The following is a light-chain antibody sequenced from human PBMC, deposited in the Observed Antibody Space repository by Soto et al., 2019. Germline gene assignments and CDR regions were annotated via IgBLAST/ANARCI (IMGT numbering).Light chain of an antibody. CDR3: CSYAGSSTVI. Sequence: QSALTQPASVSGSRGQSITISCTGTSRDVGNYNLVSWYQQYPGKAPKLMIYEDTKRPSGVSHRFSGSKSGNTASLTISGLQPEDEAPYYCCSYAGSSTVIFGGGTKLTVL. V-gene: IGLV2-23*01. CDR1: SRDVGNYNL. J-gene: IGLJ2*01. CDR2: EDT.